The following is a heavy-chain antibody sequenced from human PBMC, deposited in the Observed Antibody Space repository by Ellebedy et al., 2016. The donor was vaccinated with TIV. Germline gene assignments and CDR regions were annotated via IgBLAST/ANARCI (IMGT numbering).Heavy chain of an antibody. CDR1: GYTFTSYY. V-gene: IGHV1-46*01. J-gene: IGHJ4*02. D-gene: IGHD6-19*01. CDR2: INPSGGRT. Sequence: ASVKVSXKASGYTFTSYYMHWVRQAPGQGLEWMGIINPSGGRTSYAQKFQGRVTMTRDTSTSTVYMELSSLRFEDTAVYYCAIRYSSGWSLDYWGQGTLVTVSS. CDR3: AIRYSSGWSLDY.